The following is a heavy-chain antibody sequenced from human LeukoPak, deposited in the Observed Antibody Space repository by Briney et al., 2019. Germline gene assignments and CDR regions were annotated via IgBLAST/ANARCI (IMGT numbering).Heavy chain of an antibody. J-gene: IGHJ4*02. CDR1: GFTFSSYE. D-gene: IGHD4-17*01. V-gene: IGHV3-23*01. Sequence: GGSLRLSCAASGFTFSSYEMNWVRQAPGKGLEWVSAISGSGGSTYYADSVKGRFTISRDNSKNTLYLQMNSLRAEDTAVYYCANDYGYYFDYWGQGTLVTVSS. CDR2: ISGSGGST. CDR3: ANDYGYYFDY.